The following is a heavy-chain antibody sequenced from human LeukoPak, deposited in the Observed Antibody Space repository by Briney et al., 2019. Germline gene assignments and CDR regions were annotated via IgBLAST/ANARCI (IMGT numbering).Heavy chain of an antibody. CDR1: GFTFSSYW. CDR2: ISGSGGST. V-gene: IGHV3-23*01. D-gene: IGHD1-26*01. CDR3: AKRPIVGATGFDY. J-gene: IGHJ4*02. Sequence: GGSLRLSCAASGFTFSSYWMHWVRQAPGKGLEWVSAISGSGGSTYYADSVKGRFTISRDNSKNTLYLQMNSLRAEDTAVYYCAKRPIVGATGFDYWGQGTLVTVSS.